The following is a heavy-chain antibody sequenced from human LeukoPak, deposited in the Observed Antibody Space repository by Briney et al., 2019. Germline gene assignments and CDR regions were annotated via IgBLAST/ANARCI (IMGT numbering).Heavy chain of an antibody. CDR2: ISSNGGST. V-gene: IGHV3-64*01. J-gene: IGHJ5*02. D-gene: IGHD1-26*01. CDR3: ARGVGATRNWFDP. CDR1: GFTFSSYA. Sequence: GGSLRLSCAASGFTFSSYAMHWVRQAPGKGLEYVSAISSNGGSTFYANSVKGRFTISRDNSKNTLYLQMGSLRAEDMAVYYCARGVGATRNWFDPWGQGTLVTVSS.